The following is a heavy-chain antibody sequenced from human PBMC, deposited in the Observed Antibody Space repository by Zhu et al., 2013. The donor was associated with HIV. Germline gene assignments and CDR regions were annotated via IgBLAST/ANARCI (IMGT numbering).Heavy chain of an antibody. CDR2: IIPIFNTT. CDR1: GDTFSSYP. D-gene: IGHD6-6*01. J-gene: IGHJ6*02. Sequence: QVRLVQSGAEVKKPGSSVKVSCKASGDTFSSYPINWVRQAHGHGLEWMGGIIPIFNTTNYAQKFQGRFTITADKSTNTAYMELSSLIFEDTAMYYCARGVIAAQYYGMDVWGQGDHGQCLF. CDR3: ARGVIAAQYYGMDV. V-gene: IGHV1-69*06.